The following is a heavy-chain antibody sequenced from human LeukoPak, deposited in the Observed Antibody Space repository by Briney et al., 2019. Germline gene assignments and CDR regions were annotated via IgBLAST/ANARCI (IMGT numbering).Heavy chain of an antibody. D-gene: IGHD7-27*01. Sequence: GGSLRLSCAASGFTFSSYWMHGVRPAPGKGLVWVSRINSDGSSTSYADSVKGRFTISRDNAKNTLYLQMNSLRAEDTAVYYCARDGDGRFDAFDIWGQGTMVTVSS. CDR1: GFTFSSYW. J-gene: IGHJ3*02. CDR2: INSDGSST. CDR3: ARDGDGRFDAFDI. V-gene: IGHV3-74*01.